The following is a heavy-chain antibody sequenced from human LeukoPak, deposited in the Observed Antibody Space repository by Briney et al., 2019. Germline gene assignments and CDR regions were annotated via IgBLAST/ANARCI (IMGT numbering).Heavy chain of an antibody. Sequence: SETLSLTCTVSGGSVSSGSYYWSWIRQPPGKGLEWIGYIYHSGSTYYNPSLKSRVTISVDRSKNQFSLKLSSVTAADTAVYYCARASWEVVTAEDAFDIWGQGTMVTVSS. CDR2: IYHSGST. CDR1: GGSVSSGSYY. J-gene: IGHJ3*02. CDR3: ARASWEVVTAEDAFDI. V-gene: IGHV4-30-2*01. D-gene: IGHD2-21*02.